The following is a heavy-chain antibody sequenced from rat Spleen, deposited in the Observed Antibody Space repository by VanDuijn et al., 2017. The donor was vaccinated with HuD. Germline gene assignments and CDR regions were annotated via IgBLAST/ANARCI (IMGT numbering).Heavy chain of an antibody. CDR2: ITNASGGT. Sequence: EVQLVESGGGLVQPGRSLKLSCVASGFTFNNYWMTWIRQAPGKGLEWVASITNASGGTHYPDSVKGRFTISRDVAKGTLYLQMNNRRSEDTAMYYFALWSYYREGSYYAFDSWGQGVMVTVSS. CDR1: GFTFNNYW. J-gene: IGHJ2*01. D-gene: IGHD1-12*02. V-gene: IGHV5-31*01. CDR3: ALWSYYREGSYYAFDS.